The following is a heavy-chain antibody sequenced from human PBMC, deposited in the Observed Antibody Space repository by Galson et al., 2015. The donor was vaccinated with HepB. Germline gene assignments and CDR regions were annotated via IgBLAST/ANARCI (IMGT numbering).Heavy chain of an antibody. CDR1: GFTFSSYG. D-gene: IGHD6-19*01. CDR3: AREVGWSRAGAFDI. CDR2: IWYDGSNK. J-gene: IGHJ3*02. V-gene: IGHV3-33*08. Sequence: ASGFTFSSYGMHWVRQAPGKGLEWVAVIWYDGSNKYYADSVKGRFTISRDNSKNTLYLQMNSLRAEDTAVYYCAREVGWSRAGAFDIWGQGTMVTVSS.